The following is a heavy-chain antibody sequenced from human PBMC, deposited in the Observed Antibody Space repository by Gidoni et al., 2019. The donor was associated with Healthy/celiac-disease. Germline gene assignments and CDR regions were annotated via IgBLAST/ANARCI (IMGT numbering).Heavy chain of an antibody. CDR2: SSGSGGST. CDR1: GFTFSSYA. V-gene: IGHV3-23*01. D-gene: IGHD4-17*01. Sequence: EVQLLESGGGLVQPGGSLRLSCAAPGFTFSSYAMSWVRQAPGKGLEWVSASSGSGGSTYYANSVKGRFTISRDNSKNTLYLQMNSLRAEDTAVYYCAKDGRIPDYGDYIDYWGQGTLVTVSS. J-gene: IGHJ4*02. CDR3: AKDGRIPDYGDYIDY.